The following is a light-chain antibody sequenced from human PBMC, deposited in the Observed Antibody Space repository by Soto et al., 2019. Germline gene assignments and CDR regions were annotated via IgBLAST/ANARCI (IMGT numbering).Light chain of an antibody. Sequence: EIVLTQSPGTLSLSPGERATLSCRASQSVSNNYLAWYQQKPGQAPRLLIYGASNRATGIPDRFSGSGSGTEFTLTISSLQSEDFAVYYCQQYHSWPAFGRGTKVEIK. CDR2: GAS. J-gene: IGKJ4*02. V-gene: IGKV3-20*01. CDR3: QQYHSWPA. CDR1: QSVSNNY.